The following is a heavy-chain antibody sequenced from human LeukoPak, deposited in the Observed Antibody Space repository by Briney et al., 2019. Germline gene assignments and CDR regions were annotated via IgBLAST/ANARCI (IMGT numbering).Heavy chain of an antibody. CDR1: GFTFNSYW. CDR2: LSSSGSAF. D-gene: IGHD3-3*01. V-gene: IGHV3-48*04. Sequence: GGSLRLSCAASGFTFNSYWMHWVRQAPGKGLEWTAYLSSSGSAFSYADSVKGRFTIARDNAKNSVYLEMNSLRADDTAVYYCARSARLMKGVVEVTALDDWGQGTLVTVSS. J-gene: IGHJ4*02. CDR3: ARSARLMKGVVEVTALDD.